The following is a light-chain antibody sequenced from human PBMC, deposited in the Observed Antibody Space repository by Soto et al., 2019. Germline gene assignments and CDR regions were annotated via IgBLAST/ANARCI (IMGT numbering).Light chain of an antibody. V-gene: IGKV3-20*01. Sequence: EIVLTQSPGTLSLSPGERATLSCRASQSVSSSYLAWYQQQPGQAPGLLIYGASRRANGIPDRFSGSGSRTDFTLTINRLEPEYFAVYYCQQSGTSPFTFGPGTKVDIK. CDR3: QQSGTSPFT. CDR2: GAS. CDR1: QSVSSSY. J-gene: IGKJ3*01.